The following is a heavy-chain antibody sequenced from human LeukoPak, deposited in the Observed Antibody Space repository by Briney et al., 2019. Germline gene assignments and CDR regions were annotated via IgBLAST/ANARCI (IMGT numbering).Heavy chain of an antibody. CDR2: TAGSGISK. V-gene: IGHV3-23*01. CDR1: GFTFYNYA. D-gene: IGHD3-22*01. CDR3: ARLPTFYYDSSGYHYDY. Sequence: GGSLRLACVASGFTFYNYAMSWVRHAPGRGLEWASSTAGSGISKDYADSVKGRFTISKDKSKNTLYLQMDNLRAEDTGVYFCARLPTFYYDSSGYHYDYWGQGTLVTVSS. J-gene: IGHJ4*02.